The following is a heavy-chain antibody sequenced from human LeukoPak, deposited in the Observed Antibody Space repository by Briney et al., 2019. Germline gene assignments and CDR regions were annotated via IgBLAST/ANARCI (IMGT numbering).Heavy chain of an antibody. V-gene: IGHV3-66*01. CDR3: ARDDYGDYFFDY. D-gene: IGHD4-17*01. CDR1: GFTVSSNY. Sequence: PGGSLRLSCAASGFTVSSNYMNWVRQAPGKGLEWVSVIYSGGSTYYADSVKGRFTISRDNSKNTLYLQMNSLRAEDTAVYYCARDDYGDYFFDYWGQGTLVTVSS. CDR2: IYSGGST. J-gene: IGHJ4*02.